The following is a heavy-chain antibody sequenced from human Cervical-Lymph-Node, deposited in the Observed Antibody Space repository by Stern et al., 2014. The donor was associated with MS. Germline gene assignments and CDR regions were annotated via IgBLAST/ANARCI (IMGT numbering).Heavy chain of an antibody. J-gene: IGHJ6*02. CDR3: ARDRQYSSEHYNEASGLDV. CDR1: QFTFSGYF. D-gene: IGHD6-19*01. V-gene: IGHV3-11*01. CDR2: IRSSGSDT. Sequence: VQLVESGGGLVTPGGSLTLSCAASQFTFSGYFMTWIRQAPGKGLEWVAHIRSSGSDTYYAESVEGRFPISRDNARHSLYLEMNTLRVEDTAIYYCARDRQYSSEHYNEASGLDVWGQGTMVTVSS.